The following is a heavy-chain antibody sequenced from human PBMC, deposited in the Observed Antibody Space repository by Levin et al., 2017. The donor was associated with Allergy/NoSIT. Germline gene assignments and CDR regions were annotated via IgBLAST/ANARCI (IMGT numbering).Heavy chain of an antibody. CDR2: ISWNSGSI. D-gene: IGHD1-26*01. Sequence: GGSLRLSCAASGFTFDDYAMHWVRQAPGKGLEWVSGISWNSGSIGYADSVKGRFTISRDNAKNSLYLQMNSLRAEDTALYYCAKDMGLWGVGATPFDYWGQGTLVTVSS. CDR3: AKDMGLWGVGATPFDY. V-gene: IGHV3-9*01. J-gene: IGHJ4*02. CDR1: GFTFDDYA.